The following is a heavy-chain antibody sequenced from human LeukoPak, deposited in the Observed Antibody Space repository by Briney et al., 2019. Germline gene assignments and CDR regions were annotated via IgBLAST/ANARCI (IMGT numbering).Heavy chain of an antibody. CDR3: ARASNPKHYGDYDWFDP. J-gene: IGHJ5*02. CDR2: INPSGGST. CDR1: GYTFTSYY. D-gene: IGHD4-17*01. Sequence: ASVKVSCKASGYTFTSYYMHWVRQAPGQGLEWMGIINPSGGSTSYAQKLQGRVTMTRDTSTSTVYMELSSLRSEDTAVYYCARASNPKHYGDYDWFDPWGQGTLVAVSS. V-gene: IGHV1-46*01.